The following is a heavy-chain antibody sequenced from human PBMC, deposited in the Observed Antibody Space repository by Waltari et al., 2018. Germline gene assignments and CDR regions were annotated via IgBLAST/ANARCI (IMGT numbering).Heavy chain of an antibody. J-gene: IGHJ5*02. CDR1: GYSISSGYY. V-gene: IGHV4-38-2*01. CDR2: IYHSGIT. CDR3: ARGLITMVRSGNWFDP. Sequence: QVQLQESGPGLVKTSETLSLTCAVSGYSISSGYYWGWIRQPPGKGLEWIGIIYHSGITYYNPSLKGRVTISVSTSKNQFSLKLSSGTAADTAVYYCARGLITMVRSGNWFDPWGQGTLVTVSS. D-gene: IGHD3-10*01.